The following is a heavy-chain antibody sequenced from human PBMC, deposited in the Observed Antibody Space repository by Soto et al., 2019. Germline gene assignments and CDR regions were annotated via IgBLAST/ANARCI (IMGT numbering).Heavy chain of an antibody. CDR1: GGSISSYY. V-gene: IGHV4-59*01. D-gene: IGHD3-22*01. CDR2: IYNSGTT. J-gene: IGHJ4*02. Sequence: SETLSLTCTVSGGSISSYYLSWIRQPPGKGLEWIGYIYNSGTTDYNPSLKSRVTISVDTSKNQFSLKVNSVTAADTAVYYCARAPRLYYFDYWGQGTLVTVSS. CDR3: ARAPRLYYFDY.